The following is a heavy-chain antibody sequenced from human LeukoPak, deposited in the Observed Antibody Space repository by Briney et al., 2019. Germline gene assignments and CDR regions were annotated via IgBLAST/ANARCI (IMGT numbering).Heavy chain of an antibody. Sequence: ASVKVSCKASGYTFTSYDISWVRQATGQGLEWMGWMNPNSGNTGYAQKFQGRVTMTRNTSISTAYMELSSLRSEDTAVYYCAGGPPDIVVVPAARNMDVWGKGTTVTVSS. CDR2: MNPNSGNT. D-gene: IGHD2-2*01. CDR1: GYTFTSYD. V-gene: IGHV1-8*01. CDR3: AGGPPDIVVVPAARNMDV. J-gene: IGHJ6*03.